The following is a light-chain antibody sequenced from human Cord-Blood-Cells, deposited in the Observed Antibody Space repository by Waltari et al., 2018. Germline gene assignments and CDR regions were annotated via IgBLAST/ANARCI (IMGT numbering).Light chain of an antibody. CDR3: CSYAGSYV. CDR1: SSDVGSYNL. CDR2: EGS. J-gene: IGLJ1*01. Sequence: QSALTQPASVSGSPGQSITISCTGTSSDVGSYNLVSWYQQHPVKAPKLMIYEGSKRPSGVSNRFSGSKSGNTASLTISGLQAEDEADYYCCSYAGSYVFGTGTKVTVL. V-gene: IGLV2-23*01.